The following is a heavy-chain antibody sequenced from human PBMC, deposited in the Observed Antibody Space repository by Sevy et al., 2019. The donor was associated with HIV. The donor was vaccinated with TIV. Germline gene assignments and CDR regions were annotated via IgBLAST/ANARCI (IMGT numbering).Heavy chain of an antibody. Sequence: GGSLRLSCAASGFTFSNYAMSWVRQAPGKGLEWVSAITGSGDATYYGDSVKGRFTISRDNSKNTLFLQMNSLRDADTASYYCAKGGCYDSPKYYYYMDVWGKGTTVTVSS. CDR1: GFTFSNYA. D-gene: IGHD5-12*01. V-gene: IGHV3-23*01. CDR3: AKGGCYDSPKYYYYMDV. J-gene: IGHJ6*03. CDR2: ITGSGDAT.